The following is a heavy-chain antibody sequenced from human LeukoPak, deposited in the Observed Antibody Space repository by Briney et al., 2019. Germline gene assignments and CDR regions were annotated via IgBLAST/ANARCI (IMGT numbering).Heavy chain of an antibody. CDR1: GGSINSYF. CDR2: IYYSDNT. D-gene: IGHD3-10*01. CDR3: ARGVNYDSGSYYDY. J-gene: IGHJ4*02. V-gene: IGHV4-59*01. Sequence: SETLSLTCTVSGGSINSYFWSWIRQPPGKGLEWIGYIYYSDNTKYNPSLKSRVTISVETSKNQFSLKLTSVTAADTAVYYCARGVNYDSGSYYDYWGQGTLVTVSS.